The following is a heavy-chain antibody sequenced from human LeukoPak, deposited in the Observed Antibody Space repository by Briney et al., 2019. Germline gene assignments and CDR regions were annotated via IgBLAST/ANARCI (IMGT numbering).Heavy chain of an antibody. D-gene: IGHD2-15*01. J-gene: IGHJ4*02. CDR3: ARTSASGGTSFDS. V-gene: IGHV4-4*07. Sequence: PSETLSLTCTVSGGSLNPYYWSWIRQPAGKGLEWIGRIYFSGNTHYIPSLQSRVTISVDTSKNQFSLRLSSVTAADTAVYYCARTSASGGTSFDSWGQGTLVTVSS. CDR1: GGSLNPYY. CDR2: IYFSGNT.